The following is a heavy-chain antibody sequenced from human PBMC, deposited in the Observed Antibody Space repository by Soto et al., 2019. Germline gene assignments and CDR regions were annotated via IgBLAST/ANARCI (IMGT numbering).Heavy chain of an antibody. J-gene: IGHJ4*02. D-gene: IGHD3-22*01. CDR2: ISWNSGSI. CDR1: GFTFDDYA. CDR3: AKGRGDSGYYSLFDY. V-gene: IGHV3-9*01. Sequence: EVQLVESGGGLVQPGRSLRLSCAASGFTFDDYAMHWVRQAPGKGLEWVSGISWNSGSIGYADSVKGRFTISRDNAKNSLYLKMNSLRAEDTALYYCAKGRGDSGYYSLFDYWGQGTLVTVSS.